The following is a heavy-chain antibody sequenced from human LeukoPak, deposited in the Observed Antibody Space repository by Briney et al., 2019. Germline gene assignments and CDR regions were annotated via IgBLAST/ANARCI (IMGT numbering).Heavy chain of an antibody. J-gene: IGHJ4*02. D-gene: IGHD3-22*01. V-gene: IGHV3-30*02. Sequence: PGGSLRLPCAASGFVFSSYGIHWVRQAPGKGLEWVSFIRFDGTTQYYADSVKGRFTISRDNSKFTVHLLMTGLRPEDTAVYYCSKESNYDSSGYFNWGQGTLVTVSS. CDR2: IRFDGTTQ. CDR1: GFVFSSYG. CDR3: SKESNYDSSGYFN.